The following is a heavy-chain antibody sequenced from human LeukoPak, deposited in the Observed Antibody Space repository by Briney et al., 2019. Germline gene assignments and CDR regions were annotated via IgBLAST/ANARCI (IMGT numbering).Heavy chain of an antibody. CDR1: GYTFTGYY. D-gene: IGHD2-21*02. J-gene: IGHJ4*02. CDR3: ARGRDRYCGGDCYLGYFDY. CDR2: INPNSGGT. V-gene: IGHV1-2*02. Sequence: GASVKVSCKASGYTFTGYYMRWVRQAPGQGLEWMGWINPNSGGTNYAQKFQGRVTMTRDTSISTAYMELSRLRSDDTAVYYCARGRDRYCGGDCYLGYFDYWGQGTLVTVSS.